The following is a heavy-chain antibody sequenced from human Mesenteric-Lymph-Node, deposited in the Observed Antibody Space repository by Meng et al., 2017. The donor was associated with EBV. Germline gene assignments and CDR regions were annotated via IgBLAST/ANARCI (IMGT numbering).Heavy chain of an antibody. CDR3: ASVIYGSGLNSWFDP. D-gene: IGHD3-10*01. V-gene: IGHV4-4*02. CDR1: GGSISSDNW. J-gene: IGHJ5*02. CDR2: IHHSGAT. Sequence: QVQLKEWGPGLVKPSGTLSLTCAVSGGSISSDNWWTWVRQPPGKGLEWIGEIHHSGATNYNPSLKSRVTISVDKSKNQFSLKLSSVTAADAAVYFCASVIYGSGLNSWFDPWGHGTLVTVSS.